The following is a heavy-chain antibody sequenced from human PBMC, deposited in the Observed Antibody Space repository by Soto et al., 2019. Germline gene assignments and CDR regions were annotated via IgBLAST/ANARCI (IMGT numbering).Heavy chain of an antibody. Sequence: GGSLRLSCAASGFTFSSYSMNWVRQAPGKGLEWVSYISSSSSTIYYADSVKGRFTISRDNAKNSLYLQMNSLRAEDTAVYYCARGVMEVPAAIVDWFDPWGQGTLVTVSS. J-gene: IGHJ5*02. V-gene: IGHV3-48*01. CDR3: ARGVMEVPAAIVDWFDP. CDR2: ISSSSSTI. CDR1: GFTFSSYS. D-gene: IGHD2-2*02.